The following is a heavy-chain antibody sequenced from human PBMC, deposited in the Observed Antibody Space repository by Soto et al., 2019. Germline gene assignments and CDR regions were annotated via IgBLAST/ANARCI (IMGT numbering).Heavy chain of an antibody. CDR2: IYYNGNT. Sequence: PSETLSLTCTVSGASISARNYYWAWIRQPPGKGLEWIGSIYYNGNTFYTPSFQSRVTISLDTSKNQFSLKLSSVTAADTAVYYCARERPDGSRLDPWGQGTLVTVSS. V-gene: IGHV4-39*02. CDR1: GASISARNYY. D-gene: IGHD6-13*01. CDR3: ARERPDGSRLDP. J-gene: IGHJ5*02.